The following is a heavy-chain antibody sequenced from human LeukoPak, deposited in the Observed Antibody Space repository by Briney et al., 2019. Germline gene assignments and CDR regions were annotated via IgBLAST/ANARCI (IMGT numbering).Heavy chain of an antibody. CDR1: GYTFTSYY. Sequence: ASVKVSCKASGYTFTSYYMHWVRQAPGQGLEWMGIINPSGGSTSYAQKFQGRVTMTRDTSTSTVYMELSSLRSEDTAVYYCARGDSEAVSSVAGSYDYWGQGTLVTVSS. D-gene: IGHD6-19*01. CDR2: INPSGGST. J-gene: IGHJ4*02. CDR3: ARGDSEAVSSVAGSYDY. V-gene: IGHV1-46*01.